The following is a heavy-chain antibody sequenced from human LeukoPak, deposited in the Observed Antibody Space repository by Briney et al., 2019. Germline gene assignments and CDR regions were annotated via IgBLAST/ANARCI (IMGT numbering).Heavy chain of an antibody. V-gene: IGHV4-39*07. CDR3: ARSDGYGLVDI. J-gene: IGHJ3*02. CDR1: GASISSGSNY. CDR2: IYSSGST. D-gene: IGHD3-10*01. Sequence: SETLSLTCSVSGASISSGSNYWGWIRQPPGKTLEWIGSIYSSGSTYYNSSLHSRVIIIIYTPKNHVSLTLRSVTAADMAVYYCARSDGYGLVDIWGQETMVTVSS.